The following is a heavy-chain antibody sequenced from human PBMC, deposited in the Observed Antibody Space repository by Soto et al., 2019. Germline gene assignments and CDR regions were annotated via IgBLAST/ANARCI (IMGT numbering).Heavy chain of an antibody. D-gene: IGHD3-10*01. CDR2: IVVGSGNT. V-gene: IGHV1-58*02. CDR3: AAEELRGYYYYMDV. CDR1: GFTFTSSA. J-gene: IGHJ6*03. Sequence: SVKVSCKASGFTFTSSAMQWVRQARGQRLDWIGWIVVGSGNTNYAQKFQERVTITRDMSTSTAYMELSSLRSEDTAVYYCAAEELRGYYYYMDVWGKGTTVTVSS.